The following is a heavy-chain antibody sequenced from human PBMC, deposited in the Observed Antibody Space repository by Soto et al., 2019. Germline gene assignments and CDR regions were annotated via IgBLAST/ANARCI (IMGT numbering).Heavy chain of an antibody. Sequence: QVQLQESGPGLVKPSQTLSLTCTVSGGSISSGDYYWSWIRQPPGKGLEWIGYIYYSGSTYYNPSLKSRLTISVDPSQNQLSLKLSSVTAADTAVYSCAREPAVVTYNSFDPWGQGTLVTVSS. J-gene: IGHJ5*02. V-gene: IGHV4-30-4*01. CDR1: GGSISSGDYY. CDR3: AREPAVVTYNSFDP. D-gene: IGHD3-22*01. CDR2: IYYSGST.